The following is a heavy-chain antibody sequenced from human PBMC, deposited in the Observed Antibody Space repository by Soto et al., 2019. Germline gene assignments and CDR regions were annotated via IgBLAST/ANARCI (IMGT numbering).Heavy chain of an antibody. V-gene: IGHV3-23*01. CDR2: ISGSGGST. J-gene: IGHJ6*02. Sequence: PGGSLRLSCAASGFTFSSYAMSWVRQAPGKGLEWVSAISGSGGSTYYADSVKGRFTISRDNSKNTLYLQMNSLRAEDTAVYYCAEEGRGAPAAGNYYYGMDVWGQGTTVTVSS. D-gene: IGHD6-13*01. CDR3: AEEGRGAPAAGNYYYGMDV. CDR1: GFTFSSYA.